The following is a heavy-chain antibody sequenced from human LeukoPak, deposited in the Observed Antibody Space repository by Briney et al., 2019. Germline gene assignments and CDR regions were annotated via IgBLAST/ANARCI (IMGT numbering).Heavy chain of an antibody. CDR3: ARFHFTIFGVVYFDY. V-gene: IGHV4-34*01. CDR1: GGSISSYY. Sequence: PSETLSLTCTVSGGSISSYYWSWIRQPPGKGPEWIGEINHSGSTNYNPSLKSRVTISVDTSKNQFSLKLSSVTAADTAVYYCARFHFTIFGVVYFDYWGQGTLVTVSS. CDR2: INHSGST. J-gene: IGHJ4*02. D-gene: IGHD3-3*01.